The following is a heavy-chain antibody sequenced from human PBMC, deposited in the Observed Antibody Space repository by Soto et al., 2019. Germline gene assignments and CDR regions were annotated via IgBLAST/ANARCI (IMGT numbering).Heavy chain of an antibody. V-gene: IGHV3-21*01. D-gene: IGHD2-15*01. CDR2: ISSSSSYI. CDR3: ARGSTVVTAWYFDL. Sequence: EVQLVESGGGLVKPGGSLRLSCAASGFTFSPYTMNWVRQAPGKGLECVSSISSSSSYIYYADSVKGRFTISRDNAKNSLYLQINSLRAEDTAVYYCARGSTVVTAWYFDLWGRGTLVTVSS. J-gene: IGHJ2*01. CDR1: GFTFSPYT.